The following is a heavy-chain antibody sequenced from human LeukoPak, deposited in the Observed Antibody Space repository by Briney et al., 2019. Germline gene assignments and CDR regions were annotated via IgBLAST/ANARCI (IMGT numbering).Heavy chain of an antibody. Sequence: SETLSLTCTVSGGSISSSSYYWGWIRQPPGKGLEWIGSIYYSGSTSYNPSLKSRVTISVDTSKNQFSLKLSSVTAADTAVYYCARVEVGADDYFQHWGQGTLVTVSS. CDR3: ARVEVGADDYFQH. V-gene: IGHV4-39*07. CDR1: GGSISSSSYY. CDR2: IYYSGST. J-gene: IGHJ1*01. D-gene: IGHD1-26*01.